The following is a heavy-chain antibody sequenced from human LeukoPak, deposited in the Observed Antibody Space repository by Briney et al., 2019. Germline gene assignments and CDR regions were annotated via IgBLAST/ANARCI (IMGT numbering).Heavy chain of an antibody. V-gene: IGHV3-73*01. CDR3: TSLGDGYNYIDI. CDR1: GFTFSGSA. J-gene: IGHJ3*02. Sequence: GGSLRLSCAASGFTFSGSAMHWVRQASGKGLEWVGRIRSKANSYATAYAASVKGRFTISRDDSKNTAYLQMNSLKTEDTAVYYCTSLGDGYNYIDIWGRGTMVTVSS. D-gene: IGHD5-24*01. CDR2: IRSKANSYAT.